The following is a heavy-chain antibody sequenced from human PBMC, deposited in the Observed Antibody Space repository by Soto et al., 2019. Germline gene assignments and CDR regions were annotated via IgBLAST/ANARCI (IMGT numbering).Heavy chain of an antibody. Sequence: QVQLVQSGAEVKTPGSSVKVSCRASGGPFNSYAVSWVRQAPGQGLEWMGGIDPIFGTANYAQKFQDRVTITADESTGTAYLELTSLRSEDTAMYYCARDLGHCNVDDCQRYWFDPWGQGTLVTVSS. CDR3: ARDLGHCNVDDCQRYWFDP. CDR2: IDPIFGTA. CDR1: GGPFNSYA. V-gene: IGHV1-69*12. J-gene: IGHJ5*02. D-gene: IGHD2-15*01.